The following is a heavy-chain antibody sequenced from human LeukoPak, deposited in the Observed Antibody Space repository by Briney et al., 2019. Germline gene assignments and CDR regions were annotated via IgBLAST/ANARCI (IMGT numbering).Heavy chain of an antibody. Sequence: QPGGSLRLSCAASGFTFSSYAMSWVRQAPGKGLEWVSAISGSGGSTYYADSVKGRFTISRDTSRNTLFLQMTSLRAEDTAVYYCAKFPHYDFWNGYYYYFDYWGQGTLVTVSS. CDR2: ISGSGGST. J-gene: IGHJ4*02. CDR1: GFTFSSYA. CDR3: AKFPHYDFWNGYYYYFDY. D-gene: IGHD3-3*01. V-gene: IGHV3-23*01.